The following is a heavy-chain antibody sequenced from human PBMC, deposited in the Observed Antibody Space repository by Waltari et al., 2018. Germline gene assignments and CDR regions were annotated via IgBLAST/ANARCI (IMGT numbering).Heavy chain of an antibody. CDR3: ARAIPSRGAFDI. CDR1: GGSISSSSYY. J-gene: IGHJ3*02. D-gene: IGHD3-10*01. CDR2: IYYSGST. V-gene: IGHV4-39*07. Sequence: QLQLQESGPGLVKPSETLSLTCTVSGGSISSSSYYWGWIRQPPGKGLGWIGSIYYSGSTYYNPSLKSRVTISVDTSKNQFSLKLSSVTAADTAVYYCARAIPSRGAFDIWGQGTMVTVSS.